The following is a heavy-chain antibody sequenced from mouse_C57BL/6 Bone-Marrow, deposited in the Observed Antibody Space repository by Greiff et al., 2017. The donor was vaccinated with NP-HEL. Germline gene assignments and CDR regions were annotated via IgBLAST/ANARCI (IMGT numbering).Heavy chain of an antibody. CDR2: IDPANGNT. Sequence: EVQLQQSVAELVKPGASVKLSCTASGFNFKNTYMHWVKQRPEQVLEWIGRIDPANGNTKYAPKFQGKATLTADTSSNTAYLQLSSLPSEATAIFYGEKDPYDYDGFDYWGKGTTLTVSS. CDR3: EKDPYDYDGFDY. J-gene: IGHJ2*01. D-gene: IGHD2-4*01. V-gene: IGHV14-3*01. CDR1: GFNFKNTY.